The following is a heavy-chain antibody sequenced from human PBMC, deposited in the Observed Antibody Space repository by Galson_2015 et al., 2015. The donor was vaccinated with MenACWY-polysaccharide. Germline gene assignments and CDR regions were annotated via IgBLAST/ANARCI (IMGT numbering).Heavy chain of an antibody. CDR2: IFPGDSDT. CDR3: ATGDNWNDVYFDY. D-gene: IGHD1-20*01. J-gene: IGHJ4*02. V-gene: IGHV5-51*01. Sequence: QSGAEVKKPGESLKISCKGSGFSFTSYWIGWVRQMPGKGLEWMGVIFPGDSDTRYSPSSQGQVTISADKSISTAYLQWSSLKASDTAMYYCATGDNWNDVYFDYWGQGTLVTVSS. CDR1: GFSFTSYW.